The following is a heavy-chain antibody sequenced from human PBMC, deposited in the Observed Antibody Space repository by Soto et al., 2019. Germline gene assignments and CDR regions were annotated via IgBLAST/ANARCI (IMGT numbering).Heavy chain of an antibody. Sequence: PSETLSLTCTVSGGSISSGGYYWSWIRQQPGKGLAWIGYIYYSGSTYYNPSLKRRVTISVDTSKNQFSLKLSSVTAADTAVYYCARETHTMIVVVWGQGTLVTVSS. CDR1: GGSISSGGYY. CDR3: ARETHTMIVVV. CDR2: IYYSGST. V-gene: IGHV4-31*03. J-gene: IGHJ4*02. D-gene: IGHD3-22*01.